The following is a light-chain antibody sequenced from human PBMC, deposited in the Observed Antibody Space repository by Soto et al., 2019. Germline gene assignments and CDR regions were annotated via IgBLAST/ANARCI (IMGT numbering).Light chain of an antibody. J-gene: IGKJ5*01. CDR1: QSVSSNF. Sequence: ESVLTQSPGTLSLSPGEGATLSCRASQSVSSNFLAWYQQKPGQAPRLLIYGASSRATGIPDRFSGSGSGTDFTRTISRLEPEDFAVYYCQHYGSAPSTFGQGTRLEIK. V-gene: IGKV3-20*01. CDR2: GAS. CDR3: QHYGSAPST.